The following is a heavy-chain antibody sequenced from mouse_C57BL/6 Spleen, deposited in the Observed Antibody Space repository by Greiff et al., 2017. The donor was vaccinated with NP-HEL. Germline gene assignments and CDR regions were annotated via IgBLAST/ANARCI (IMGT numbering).Heavy chain of an antibody. Sequence: QVQLQQSGPELVKPGASVKISCKASGYAFSSSWMNWVKQRPGKGLEWIGRIYPGDGDTNYNGKFKGKATLTADESSSTAYMQLSSLTSEDSAVYFCARHLEVGSSFDYWGQGTTLTVSS. CDR3: ARHLEVGSSFDY. V-gene: IGHV1-82*01. CDR1: GYAFSSSW. D-gene: IGHD1-3*01. CDR2: IYPGDGDT. J-gene: IGHJ2*01.